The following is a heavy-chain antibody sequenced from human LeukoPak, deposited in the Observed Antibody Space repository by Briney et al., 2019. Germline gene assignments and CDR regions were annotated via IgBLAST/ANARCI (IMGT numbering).Heavy chain of an antibody. CDR2: ISSSSNI. V-gene: IGHV3-69-1*01. CDR1: GFTFGDYV. D-gene: IGHD6-19*01. CDR3: ARGASVVAGSDNAFDI. J-gene: IGHJ3*02. Sequence: GGSLRLSCTASGFTFGDYVMSWVRQAPGKGLEWVSSISSSSNIYYADSVKGRFTISRDNAKKSVHLQMNSLRAEDTAVYYCARGASVVAGSDNAFDIWGQGTMVTVSS.